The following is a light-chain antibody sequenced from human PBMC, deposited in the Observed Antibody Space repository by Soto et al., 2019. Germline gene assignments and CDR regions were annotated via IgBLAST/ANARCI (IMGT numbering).Light chain of an antibody. Sequence: EIVMTQSPATLSVSPGQRVILSCRASQNVNSHLAWYQQEAGQAPRLLIYGASTRATGVPARFSGSGSGTEFTLTISSLQSEDFAVYYCQQYNSWPITFGQGTRLENK. CDR3: QQYNSWPIT. CDR1: QNVNSH. V-gene: IGKV3-15*01. CDR2: GAS. J-gene: IGKJ5*01.